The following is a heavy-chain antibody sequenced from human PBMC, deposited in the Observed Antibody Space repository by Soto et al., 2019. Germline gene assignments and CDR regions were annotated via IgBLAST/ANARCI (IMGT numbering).Heavy chain of an antibody. J-gene: IGHJ6*02. Sequence: PSETLSLTCTVSGGSISSYYWSWIRQPPGKGLEWIGYIYYSGSTNYNPSLKSRATISVDTSKNQFSLKLSSVTAADTAVYYCARDGYYYGSGSFIRYYGMDVWGQGTTVTVSS. CDR2: IYYSGST. D-gene: IGHD3-10*01. CDR1: GGSISSYY. CDR3: ARDGYYYGSGSFIRYYGMDV. V-gene: IGHV4-59*01.